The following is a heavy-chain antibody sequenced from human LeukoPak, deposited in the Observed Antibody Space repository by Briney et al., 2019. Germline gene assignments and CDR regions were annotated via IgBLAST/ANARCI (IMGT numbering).Heavy chain of an antibody. J-gene: IGHJ2*01. CDR3: ARVSIGAWYFDL. D-gene: IGHD3-16*01. CDR1: GFTFSSYW. CDR2: INGDGSTT. V-gene: IGHV3-74*01. Sequence: PGGSLRLSCAASGFTFSSYWMHWVRQAPGKGLVWVSRINGDGSTTTYADSVTGRFTISRDNAKNTQYLQMNRLGAEDTAVYYCARVSIGAWYFDLWGRGTLVTVS.